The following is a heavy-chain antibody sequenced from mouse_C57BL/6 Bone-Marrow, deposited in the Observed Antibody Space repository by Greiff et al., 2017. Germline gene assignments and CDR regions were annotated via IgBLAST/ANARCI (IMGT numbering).Heavy chain of an antibody. J-gene: IGHJ3*01. CDR2: IDPENGDT. D-gene: IGHD2-5*01. Sequence: VQLKQSGAELVRPGASVKLSCTASGFNIKDDYMHWVKQRPEQGLEWIGWIDPENGDTEYASKFQGKATITADTSSNTADLQLSSLTSEDTAVYYCTTGVYYYSNWGFAYWGQGTLVTVSA. V-gene: IGHV14-4*01. CDR3: TTGVYYYSNWGFAY. CDR1: GFNIKDDY.